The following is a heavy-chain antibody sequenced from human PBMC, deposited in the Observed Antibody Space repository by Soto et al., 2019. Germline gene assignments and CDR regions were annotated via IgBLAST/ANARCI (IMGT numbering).Heavy chain of an antibody. V-gene: IGHV4-31*03. CDR2: IYYSGST. Sequence: TLSLTCTVSGGSVSSGAYYWTWIRQRPGKGLEWIGYIYYSGSTYYSPSLKSRLSISLDTSKNQFSLRLSSVTAADTAMYYCARARLRAVYAFDIWGQGTMVT. CDR1: GGSVSSGAYY. CDR3: ARARLRAVYAFDI. D-gene: IGHD5-12*01. J-gene: IGHJ3*02.